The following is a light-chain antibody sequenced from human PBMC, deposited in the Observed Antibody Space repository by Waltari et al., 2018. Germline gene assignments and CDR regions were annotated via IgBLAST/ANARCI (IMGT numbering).Light chain of an antibody. CDR3: QQYKNSPPVT. V-gene: IGKV3-15*01. CDR1: QSVSSN. CDR2: GAS. Sequence: CKSSQSVSSNLVWYQHKPGQAPSLLIYGASTRATGIPVRFSGIAAETEFTLTIRTLQSEVFAVYCGQQYKNSPPVTFGQGTKVEIK. J-gene: IGKJ1*01.